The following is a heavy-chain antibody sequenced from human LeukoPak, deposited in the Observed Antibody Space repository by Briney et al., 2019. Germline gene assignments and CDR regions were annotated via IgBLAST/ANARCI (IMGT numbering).Heavy chain of an antibody. CDR3: ATTGMTTVTTGGFDP. CDR2: MNPNSGNT. Sequence: XXXXGLXXXXWMNPNSGNTGYAQKFQGRVTMTRNTSISTAYMELSSLRSEDTAVYYCATTGMTTVTTGGFDPWGQGTLVTVSS. J-gene: IGHJ5*02. V-gene: IGHV1-8*01. D-gene: IGHD4-17*01.